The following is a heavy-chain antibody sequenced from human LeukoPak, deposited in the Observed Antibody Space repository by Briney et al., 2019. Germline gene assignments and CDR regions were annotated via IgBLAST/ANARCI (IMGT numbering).Heavy chain of an antibody. CDR3: AREAVSGSGWYITY. J-gene: IGHJ4*02. D-gene: IGHD6-19*01. V-gene: IGHV3-21*01. CDR2: ISSSSYI. CDR1: GFTFSSYS. Sequence: GGSLRLSCAASGFTFSSYSMNWVRQAPGKGLEWVSSISSSSYIYYADSVKGRFTISRDNAKNSLYLQMNSLRAEDTAVYYCAREAVSGSGWYITYWGQGTLVTVSS.